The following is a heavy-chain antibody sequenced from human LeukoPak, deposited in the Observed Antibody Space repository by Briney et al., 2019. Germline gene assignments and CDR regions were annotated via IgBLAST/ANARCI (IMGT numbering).Heavy chain of an antibody. CDR3: ARDFADMYYYGSGSYNFDY. D-gene: IGHD3-10*01. Sequence: GGSLRLSCAASGFTFSDYYMGWIRQAPGKGLDWVSYISGSGSTIYYADSVKGRFTISRDNAKNSLYLQMNSLRAEDTAVYYCARDFADMYYYGSGSYNFDYWGQGTLVTVSS. CDR1: GFTFSDYY. CDR2: ISGSGSTI. V-gene: IGHV3-11*04. J-gene: IGHJ4*02.